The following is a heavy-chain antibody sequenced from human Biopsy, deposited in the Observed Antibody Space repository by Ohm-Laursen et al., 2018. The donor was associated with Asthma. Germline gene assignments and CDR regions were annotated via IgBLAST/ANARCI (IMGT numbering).Heavy chain of an antibody. Sequence: ASVKVSCKASGYNFISFAIHWVCQAPGQRLEWMGWVNTGNGDTKYSQKFQGRVTITRDTSASTAYMEPRSLRSEDTATYYCARTYYDFLTGQVKDVFGVWGQGTMVTVSS. V-gene: IGHV1-3*04. CDR2: VNTGNGDT. CDR3: ARTYYDFLTGQVKDVFGV. D-gene: IGHD3-9*01. J-gene: IGHJ3*01. CDR1: GYNFISFA.